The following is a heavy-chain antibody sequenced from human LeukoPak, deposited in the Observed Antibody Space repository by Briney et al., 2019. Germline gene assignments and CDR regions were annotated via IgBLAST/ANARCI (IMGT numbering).Heavy chain of an antibody. D-gene: IGHD3-10*01. J-gene: IGHJ4*02. V-gene: IGHV3-7*05. CDR2: INEDGSKI. CDR3: SRWSHVSGRWFLDN. Sequence: GGSLRLSCEASGFRLDNYWMSWVRQAPGKGLEWVADINEDGSKIYSLDSVKGRFTISRDNAKNSLSLQLNTLRAEDTAVYYCSRWSHVSGRWFLDNWGRGTLVSVSS. CDR1: GFRLDNYW.